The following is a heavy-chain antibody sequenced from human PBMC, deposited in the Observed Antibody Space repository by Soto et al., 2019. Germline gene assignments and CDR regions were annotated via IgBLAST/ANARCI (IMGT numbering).Heavy chain of an antibody. CDR1: GFSLSNARMG. CDR2: IFSNDEK. J-gene: IGHJ4*02. CDR3: ARIQVRGDYSRIHHFDY. V-gene: IGHV2-26*01. Sequence: KESGPVLVTPTETLTLTCTVSGFSLSNARMGVSWIRQPPGKALEWLAHIFSNDEKSYSTSLKSRLTISKDTSKSQVVLTMTNMDPVDTATYYCARIQVRGDYSRIHHFDYWGQGTLVTVSS. D-gene: IGHD4-17*01.